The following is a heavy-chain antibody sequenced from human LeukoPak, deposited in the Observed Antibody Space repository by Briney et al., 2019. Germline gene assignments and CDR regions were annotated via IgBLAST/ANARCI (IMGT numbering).Heavy chain of an antibody. CDR2: IRYDGSNK. CDR3: AKDLGYSSGWDL. V-gene: IGHV3-30*02. CDR1: GFTFSSYG. D-gene: IGHD6-19*01. J-gene: IGHJ5*02. Sequence: AGGSLTLSCAASGFTFSSYGMHWVRQAPGKGLEWVAFIRYDGSNKYYADSVKGRFTISRDNSKNTLYLQMNSLRAEDTAVYYCAKDLGYSSGWDLWGQGTLVTVSS.